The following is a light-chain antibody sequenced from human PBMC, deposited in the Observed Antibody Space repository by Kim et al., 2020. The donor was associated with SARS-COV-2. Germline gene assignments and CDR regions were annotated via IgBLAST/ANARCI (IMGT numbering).Light chain of an antibody. Sequence: QSVLTQPPSVSEAPRQRVTISCSGNSSNIGNNAVNWYQQFPGKAPKLLIYYNDLLSSGVSDRFSGSKSGTSASLAISGLQSEDEADYYCETWDDSVNVWVFGGGTQLTVL. CDR2: YND. J-gene: IGLJ3*02. CDR1: SSNIGNNA. CDR3: ETWDDSVNVWV. V-gene: IGLV1-36*01.